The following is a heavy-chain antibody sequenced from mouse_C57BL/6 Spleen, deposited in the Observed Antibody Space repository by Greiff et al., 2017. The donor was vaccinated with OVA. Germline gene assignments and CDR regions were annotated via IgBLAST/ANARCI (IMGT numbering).Heavy chain of an antibody. J-gene: IGHJ3*01. CDR1: GYSITSGYD. CDR3: ARDYYDYGGFAY. CDR2: ISYSGST. Sequence: EVKLVESGPGMVKPSQSLSLTCTVTGYSITSGYDWHWIRHFPGNKLEWMGYISYSGSTNYNPSLKSRISITHDTSKNHFFLKLNSVTTEDTATYYCARDYYDYGGFAYWGQGTLVTVSA. V-gene: IGHV3-1*01. D-gene: IGHD2-4*01.